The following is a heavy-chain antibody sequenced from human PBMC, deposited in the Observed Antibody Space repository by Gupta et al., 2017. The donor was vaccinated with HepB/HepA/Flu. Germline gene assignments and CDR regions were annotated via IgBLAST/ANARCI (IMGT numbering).Heavy chain of an antibody. CDR1: GFTFDDYA. J-gene: IGHJ6*02. CDR3: ARGLETAMVFWNYRGTDV. Sequence: EVQLVESGGGLVQPGWSLSLSCAASGFTFDDYAIHWVRLAPGKGLEWVSGISWNARTIGYADSVKGRFTISRDNAKNSVYLQMNSLRADDTALYYCARGLETAMVFWNYRGTDVWGQGTTVTVSS. CDR2: ISWNARTI. V-gene: IGHV3-9*01. D-gene: IGHD5-18*01.